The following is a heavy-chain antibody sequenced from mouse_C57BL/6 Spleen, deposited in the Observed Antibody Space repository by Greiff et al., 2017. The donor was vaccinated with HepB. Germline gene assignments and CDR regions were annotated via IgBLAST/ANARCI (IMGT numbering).Heavy chain of an antibody. CDR1: GYTFTDYY. V-gene: IGHV1-76*01. J-gene: IGHJ3*01. CDR3: ARSENWFAY. Sequence: VQLQQSGAELVRPGASVKLSCKASGYTFTDYYINWVKQRPGQGLEWIARIYPGSGNTYYNEKFKGKATLTAEKSSSTAYMQLSSLTSEDSAVYFCARSENWFAYWGQGTLVTVSA. CDR2: IYPGSGNT.